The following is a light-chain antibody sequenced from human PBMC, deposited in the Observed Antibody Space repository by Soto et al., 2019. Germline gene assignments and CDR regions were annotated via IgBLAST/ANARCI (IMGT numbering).Light chain of an antibody. CDR2: GAS. CDR1: QSVSSN. Sequence: EMVMTQSPATLSVSPGERATLSCRASQSVSSNLAWYQQKPGQAPRLLITGASTRATGIPARFSGSGSGTEFTLTISSLEPEDSAIYYCQQRNIWPPVTFGQGTRLEIK. CDR3: QQRNIWPPVT. V-gene: IGKV3-15*01. J-gene: IGKJ5*01.